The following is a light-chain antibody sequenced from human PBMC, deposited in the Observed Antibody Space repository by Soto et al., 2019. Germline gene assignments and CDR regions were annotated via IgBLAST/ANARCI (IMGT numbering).Light chain of an antibody. Sequence: QSALTQPASVSGSPGRSITISCTGSSSDVGGYKYVSWYQQYPGKAPKLMIYEVSNRPSGVSNRFSGSKSGNTASLTISGLQAEDEADYYCSSYTSSRTAVFGGGTKVTVL. CDR1: SSDVGGYKY. V-gene: IGLV2-14*01. CDR2: EVS. J-gene: IGLJ2*01. CDR3: SSYTSSRTAV.